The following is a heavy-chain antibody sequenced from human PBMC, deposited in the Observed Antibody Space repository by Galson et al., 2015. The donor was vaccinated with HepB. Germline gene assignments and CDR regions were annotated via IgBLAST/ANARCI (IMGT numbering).Heavy chain of an antibody. CDR1: GYIFTELP. CDR2: FDPKDGRI. Sequence: SVKVSCKVSGYIFTELPMHWVRQAPGKGLEWMGGFDPKDGRIIYAQKFQGRFTMAEDTSTDTAYMELSSLRSEDTAVYYCATDPRSGDYLLYWGQGTLVTVSS. D-gene: IGHD3-10*01. CDR3: ATDPRSGDYLLY. J-gene: IGHJ4*02. V-gene: IGHV1-24*01.